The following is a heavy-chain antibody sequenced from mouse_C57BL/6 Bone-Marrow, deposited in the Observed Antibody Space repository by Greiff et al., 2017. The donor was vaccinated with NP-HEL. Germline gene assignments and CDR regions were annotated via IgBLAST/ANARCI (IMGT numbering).Heavy chain of an antibody. V-gene: IGHV1-63*01. CDR2: IYPGGGYT. Sequence: QVQLKESGAELVRPGTSVKMSCKASGYTFTNYWIGWAKQRPGHGLEWIGDIYPGGGYTNYNEKFKGKATLTADKSSSTAYMQFSSLTSEDSAIYYCARLGWGNWGFAYWGQGTLVTVSA. CDR3: ARLGWGNWGFAY. J-gene: IGHJ3*01. CDR1: GYTFTNYW. D-gene: IGHD4-1*01.